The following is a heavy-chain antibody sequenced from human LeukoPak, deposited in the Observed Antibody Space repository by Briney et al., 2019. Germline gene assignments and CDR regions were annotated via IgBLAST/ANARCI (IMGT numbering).Heavy chain of an antibody. D-gene: IGHD1-26*01. Sequence: SVKVSCKASGGTFSSYAISWVRQAPGQGLEWMGGIIPIFGTANYAQKFQGRGTITADESTSTAYMELSSLRSEDTAVYYCASTGGVGATHDAFDIWGQGTMVTVSS. J-gene: IGHJ3*02. V-gene: IGHV1-69*13. CDR3: ASTGGVGATHDAFDI. CDR1: GGTFSSYA. CDR2: IIPIFGTA.